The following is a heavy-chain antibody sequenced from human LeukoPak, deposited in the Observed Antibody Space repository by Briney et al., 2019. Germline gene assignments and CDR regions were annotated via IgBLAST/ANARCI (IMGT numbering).Heavy chain of an antibody. V-gene: IGHV3-30*18. D-gene: IGHD3-10*01. CDR2: IIHDGSNK. CDR3: AKVPTGVGSGSY. J-gene: IGHJ4*02. CDR1: GFTFSSYG. Sequence: GGSLRLSCAASGFTFSSYGMHWVRQAPGKGLEWVAVIIHDGSNKDYTDSVKGRFTISRDNSKNTLYLQMNSLRTEDTAVYYCAKVPTGVGSGSYWGQGTLVTVSS.